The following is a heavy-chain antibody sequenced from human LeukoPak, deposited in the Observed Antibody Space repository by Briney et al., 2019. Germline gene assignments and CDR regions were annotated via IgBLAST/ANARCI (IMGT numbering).Heavy chain of an antibody. CDR2: INPNSGGT. D-gene: IGHD2-15*01. V-gene: IGHV1-2*02. CDR1: GYTFTGYY. Sequence: ASVKVSCKASGYTFTGYYMHWVRQAPGQGLEWMGWINPNSGGTNYAQKFQGRVTMTRDTSISTAYMELSRLRSDDTAVYYCARGSRLWGCSGGSCYGPLHFDYWGQGALVTVSS. J-gene: IGHJ4*02. CDR3: ARGSRLWGCSGGSCYGPLHFDY.